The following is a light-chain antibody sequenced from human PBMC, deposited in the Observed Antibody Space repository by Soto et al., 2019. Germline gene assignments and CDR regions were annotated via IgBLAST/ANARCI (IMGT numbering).Light chain of an antibody. J-gene: IGKJ1*01. CDR3: QQRSNWPAET. Sequence: EIVLTPAPATLSLSPGEIATLSCRASQSVSSYLAWYQHQPGQAPRLLIYDASNRATGIPARFSGSGSGKDFALTISSLEPEDFAVYDCQQRSNWPAETFGQGTKVEIK. CDR1: QSVSSY. CDR2: DAS. V-gene: IGKV3-11*01.